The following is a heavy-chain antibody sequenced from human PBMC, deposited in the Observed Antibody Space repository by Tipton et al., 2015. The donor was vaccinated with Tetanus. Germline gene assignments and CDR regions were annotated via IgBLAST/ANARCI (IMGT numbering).Heavy chain of an antibody. J-gene: IGHJ5*02. D-gene: IGHD2-15*01. V-gene: IGHV4-59*02. CDR2: SYYVGSP. CDR1: GTSVRSFY. CDR3: ARGPSVAYCSGGSCPVWFDP. Sequence: TLSLTCSVSGTSVRSFYWSWIRQSPGKAPEWIGYSYYVGSPNHNPSLKGRVSISRDTSTNQVSLKLTSVTAADTAVYYCARGPSVAYCSGGSCPVWFDPWGQGTLVTVSS.